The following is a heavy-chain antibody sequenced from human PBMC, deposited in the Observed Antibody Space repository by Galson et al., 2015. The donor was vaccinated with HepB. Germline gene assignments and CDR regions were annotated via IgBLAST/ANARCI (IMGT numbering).Heavy chain of an antibody. CDR2: IYHSGST. Sequence: SLTCAVSGGSISSSNWWSWVRQPPGKGLEWIGEIYHSGSTNYNPSLKSRVTISVDKSKNQFSLKLSSVTAADTAVYYCARVPGLRLTGGGMDVWGQGTTVTVSS. J-gene: IGHJ6*02. V-gene: IGHV4-4*02. CDR1: GGSISSSNW. D-gene: IGHD3-3*01. CDR3: ARVPGLRLTGGGMDV.